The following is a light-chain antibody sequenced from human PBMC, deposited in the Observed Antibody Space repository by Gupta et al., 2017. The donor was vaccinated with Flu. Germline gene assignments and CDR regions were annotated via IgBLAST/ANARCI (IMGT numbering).Light chain of an antibody. Sequence: EIVMTQSPATLSVSPGERATLSCRASQSVSSNLAWYQQKPGQAPRRLNYGSSTRATGIPARCRGSGSGTEITLTISSLQSEGFTVYYCQQYNNWPVAFGQGTKVEIK. CDR1: QSVSSN. CDR3: QQYNNWPVA. CDR2: GSS. J-gene: IGKJ1*01. V-gene: IGKV3-15*01.